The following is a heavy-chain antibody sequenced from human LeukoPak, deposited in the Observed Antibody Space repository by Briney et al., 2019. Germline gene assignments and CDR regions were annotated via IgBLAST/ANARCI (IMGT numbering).Heavy chain of an antibody. CDR3: TREYGFMTTVFHAFDI. CDR2: VYYSGNT. J-gene: IGHJ3*02. D-gene: IGHD4-17*01. CDR1: GGSITSSSYY. V-gene: IGHV4-39*07. Sequence: SETLSLTCTVSGGSITSSSYYWGWIRQPPGKGPEWIGSVYYSGNTYYNSSLRSRVTISVDTSKNQFSLKLSSVTAADTAIYYCTREYGFMTTVFHAFDIWGQGTMVTVSS.